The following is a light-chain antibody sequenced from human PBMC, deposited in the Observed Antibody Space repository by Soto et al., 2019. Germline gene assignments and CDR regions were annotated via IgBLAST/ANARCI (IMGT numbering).Light chain of an antibody. CDR2: DAS. CDR1: QSVSNS. V-gene: IGKV3-11*02. CDR3: QHRSNWPQT. Sequence: EIVLTQSPATLSLSPGERATLSCRASQSVSNSIAWYQQKPGQAPRLLIYDASNRAAGTPARFSGSGSGRDFTHTISSLEPEDFSVYYCQHRSNWPQTFGQGTKVEIK. J-gene: IGKJ1*01.